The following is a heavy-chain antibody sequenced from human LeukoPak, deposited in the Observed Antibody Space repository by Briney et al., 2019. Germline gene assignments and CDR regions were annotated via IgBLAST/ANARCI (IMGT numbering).Heavy chain of an antibody. CDR3: ARDNPDPRFLEWAPSYFDY. V-gene: IGHV3-30-3*01. D-gene: IGHD3-3*01. CDR1: GFTVSSNY. J-gene: IGHJ4*02. CDR2: ISYDGSNK. Sequence: PGGSLRLSCAASGFTVSSNYMSWVRQAPGKGLEWVAVISYDGSNKYYADSVKGRFTISRDNSKNTLYLQMNSLRAEDTAVYYCARDNPDPRFLEWAPSYFDYWGQGTLVTVSS.